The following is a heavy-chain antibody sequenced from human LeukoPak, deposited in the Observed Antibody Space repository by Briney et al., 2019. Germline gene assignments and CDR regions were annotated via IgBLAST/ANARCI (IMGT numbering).Heavy chain of an antibody. CDR1: GGSISSSSYY. CDR3: ARAIRPPFGEGFDWFDP. V-gene: IGHV4-39*07. Sequence: SETLSLTCTVSGGSISSSSYYWGWIRQPPGKGLEWIGSIYYSGSTYYNPSLKSRVTISVDTSKNQFSLKLSSVTAADTAVYYCARAIRPPFGEGFDWFDPWGQGTLVTVSS. CDR2: IYYSGST. J-gene: IGHJ5*02. D-gene: IGHD3-10*01.